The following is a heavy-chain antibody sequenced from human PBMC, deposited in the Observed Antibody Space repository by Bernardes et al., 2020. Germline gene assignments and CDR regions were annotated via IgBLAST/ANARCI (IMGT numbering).Heavy chain of an antibody. CDR3: ARDSLSDYGDYDNY. D-gene: IGHD4-17*01. V-gene: IGHV4-61*01. J-gene: IGHJ4*02. Sequence: SETLSLTCTVSGGSVSSGSYYWSWIRQPPGKGLEWIGYIYYSGSTNYNPSLKSRVTISVDTSKNQFSLKLSSVTAADTAVYYCARDSLSDYGDYDNYWGQGTLVTVSS. CDR2: IYYSGST. CDR1: GGSVSSGSYY.